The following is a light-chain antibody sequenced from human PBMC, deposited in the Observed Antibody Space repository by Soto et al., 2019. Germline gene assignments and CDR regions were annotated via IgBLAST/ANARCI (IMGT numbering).Light chain of an antibody. CDR1: QSVSSN. CDR3: QQYDNWWT. CDR2: YAS. J-gene: IGKJ1*01. V-gene: IGKV3-15*01. Sequence: EIVMTQSPATLSVSPGERVTLSCRASQSVSSNLAWYQQKPGQAPRLLIHYASKRAAGVPARFSGSGSGTEFTLTITSLQSEDFAVYYCQQYDNWWTFGQGTKVDIK.